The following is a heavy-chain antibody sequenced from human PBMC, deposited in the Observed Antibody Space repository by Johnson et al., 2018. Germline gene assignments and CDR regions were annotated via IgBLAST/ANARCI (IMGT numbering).Heavy chain of an antibody. J-gene: IGHJ1*01. Sequence: QVQLVQSGGGVVQPGRSLRLSCAASGFKFSDYAMFWIRQPPGKGLEWVALIWYDGTNENYADFVKGRFTISRDNSKNTLSLQMNSLRTEDTALYYCAKDIVGYYDNSGLRGYFQHWGQGTLVTVSS. V-gene: IGHV3-33*06. CDR1: GFKFSDYA. D-gene: IGHD3-22*01. CDR2: IWYDGTNE. CDR3: AKDIVGYYDNSGLRGYFQH.